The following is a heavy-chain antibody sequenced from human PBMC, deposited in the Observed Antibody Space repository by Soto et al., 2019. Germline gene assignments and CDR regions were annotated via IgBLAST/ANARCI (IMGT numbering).Heavy chain of an antibody. CDR3: ARDGKTTAAYMDV. J-gene: IGHJ6*03. V-gene: IGHV3-21*01. CDR1: GFTFSSYS. D-gene: IGHD4-4*01. CDR2: ISSSSYI. Sequence: GGSLRLSCAASGFTFSSYSMNWVRQAPGKGLEWVSSISSSSYIYYADSVKGRFTISRDNAKNSLYLQMNSLRAEDTAVYYCARDGKTTAAYMDVWGKGNPGHRLL.